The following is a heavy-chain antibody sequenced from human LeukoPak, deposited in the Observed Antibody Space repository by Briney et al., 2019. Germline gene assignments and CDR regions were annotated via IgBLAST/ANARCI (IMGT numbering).Heavy chain of an antibody. V-gene: IGHV1-18*01. D-gene: IGHD3-9*01. CDR1: GYSLITYG. CDR2: ISAYNGNT. J-gene: IGHJ3*02. Sequence: ASVKVSCKAAGYSLITYGISWVRPAPGQGLEWMGWISAYNGNTNYAQKLQGRVTVTTDTSTNAAYMELRSLRSDDTAVYYCARERKSSYDTLTGYYKSDTFDIWGQGTMVTVSS. CDR3: ARERKSSYDTLTGYYKSDTFDI.